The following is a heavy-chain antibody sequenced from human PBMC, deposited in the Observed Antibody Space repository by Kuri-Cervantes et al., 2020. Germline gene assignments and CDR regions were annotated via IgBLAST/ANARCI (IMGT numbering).Heavy chain of an antibody. CDR1: GFTFSSYG. Sequence: GGSLRLSCVASGFTFSSYGMHWVRQAPGKGLEWAAFIRYDGRNQYYADSVKGRFTVSRDNSKNTLYLQMNSLRAEDTAVYYCARVGLDILNAFDIWGQGIMVTVSS. V-gene: IGHV3-30*02. CDR2: IRYDGRNQ. J-gene: IGHJ3*02. CDR3: ARVGLDILNAFDI.